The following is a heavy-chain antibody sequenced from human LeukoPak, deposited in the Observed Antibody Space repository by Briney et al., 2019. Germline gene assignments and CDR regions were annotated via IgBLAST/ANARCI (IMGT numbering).Heavy chain of an antibody. V-gene: IGHV3-30*18. CDR3: AKVTLRGVMAYFFDY. J-gene: IGHJ4*02. Sequence: AGGSLRLSCAASGLTFSSYGMHWVRQAPGKGLEWVAVISYDGSNKYYADSVKGRFTISRDNSKNTLYLQMNSLRAEDTAVYYCAKVTLRGVMAYFFDYWGQGTLVTVSS. CDR1: GLTFSSYG. CDR2: ISYDGSNK. D-gene: IGHD3-10*01.